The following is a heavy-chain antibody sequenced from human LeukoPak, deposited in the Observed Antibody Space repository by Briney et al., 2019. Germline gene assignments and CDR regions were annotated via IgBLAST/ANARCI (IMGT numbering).Heavy chain of an antibody. CDR3: ARNTVPYYGMDV. Sequence: TGGSLRLSCAASGFTFSSYSMNWVRQAPGKGLGWVSSISSSSSYIYYADSVKGRFTISRDNAKNSLYLQMNSLRAEDTAVYYCARNTVPYYGMDVWGQGTTVTVSS. V-gene: IGHV3-21*01. J-gene: IGHJ6*02. CDR1: GFTFSSYS. D-gene: IGHD4-17*01. CDR2: ISSSSSYI.